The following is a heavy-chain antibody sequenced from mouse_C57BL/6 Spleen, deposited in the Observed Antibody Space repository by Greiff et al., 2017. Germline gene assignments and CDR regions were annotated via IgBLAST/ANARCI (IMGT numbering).Heavy chain of an antibody. D-gene: IGHD2-3*01. J-gene: IGHJ2*01. CDR1: GFTFSSYG. V-gene: IGHV5-6*01. CDR2: ISSGGSYT. Sequence: EVQGVESGGDLVKPGGSLKLSCAASGFTFSSYGMSWVRQTPDKRLEWVATISSGGSYTYYPDSVKGRFTISRDNAKNTLYLQMSSLKSEDTAMYYCARQLIYDGYYYFDYWGQGTTLTVSS. CDR3: ARQLIYDGYYYFDY.